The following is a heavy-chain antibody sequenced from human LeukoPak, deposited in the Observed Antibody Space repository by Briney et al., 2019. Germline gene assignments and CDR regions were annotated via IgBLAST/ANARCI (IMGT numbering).Heavy chain of an antibody. Sequence: SQTLSLTCSVSGGSISSGDYYWSWIRQPPGKGLEWIGYIYYSGSTYYNPSLKSRVTISVDTSKNQFSLKLSSVTAADTAVYYCARAEWELLFDYWGQGTLVTVSS. CDR2: IYYSGST. CDR1: GGSISSGDYY. V-gene: IGHV4-30-4*08. D-gene: IGHD1-26*01. J-gene: IGHJ4*02. CDR3: ARAEWELLFDY.